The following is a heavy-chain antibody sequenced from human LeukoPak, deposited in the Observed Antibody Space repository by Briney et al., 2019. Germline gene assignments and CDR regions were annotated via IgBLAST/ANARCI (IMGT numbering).Heavy chain of an antibody. V-gene: IGHV3-23*01. CDR2: LSGSGGST. D-gene: IGHD5-18*01. J-gene: IGHJ3*02. CDR3: AKFRGYNYGQDDDAFDI. Sequence: GGSLRLSCAASGFTFSSYAMSWVRQVPGKGLEWVSTLSGSGGSTYNADSVKGRFTISRDNSKDTLYLQMNSLRAEDTAVYYCAKFRGYNYGQDDDAFDIWGQGTMVTVSS. CDR1: GFTFSSYA.